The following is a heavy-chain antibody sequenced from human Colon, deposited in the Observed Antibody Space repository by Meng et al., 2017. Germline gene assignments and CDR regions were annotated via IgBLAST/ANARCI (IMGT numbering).Heavy chain of an antibody. CDR2: IYDNGYT. CDR3: ARGYRGSTYFAY. Sequence: QLQLQESGSTLVKPFHTLSLTCADSGDSVTTHLSSWSWIRQSPGKGLEWIGNIYDNGYTYYSTSLRSRVTISVDRSNNQFSLNLNSVTAADTAVYFCARGYRGSTYFAYWGQGILVTVSS. J-gene: IGHJ4*02. D-gene: IGHD3-16*01. V-gene: IGHV4-30-2*06. CDR1: GDSVTTHLSS.